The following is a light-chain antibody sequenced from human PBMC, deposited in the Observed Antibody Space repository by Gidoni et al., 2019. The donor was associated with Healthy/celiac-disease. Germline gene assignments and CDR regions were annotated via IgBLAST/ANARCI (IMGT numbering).Light chain of an antibody. CDR3: QQYNSYPWT. J-gene: IGKJ1*01. Sequence: IQMTQSPSTLSASVGDRVTITCRASQSISSRLAWYQQKPGKAPKLLIYKASSLESGVPSRFSGSGSGTEFTLTISSLQPDDFATYYCQQYNSYPWTFXXXTKVEIK. CDR2: KAS. V-gene: IGKV1-5*03. CDR1: QSISSR.